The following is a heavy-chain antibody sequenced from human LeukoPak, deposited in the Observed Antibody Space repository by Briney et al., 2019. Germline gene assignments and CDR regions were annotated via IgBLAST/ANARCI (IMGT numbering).Heavy chain of an antibody. V-gene: IGHV3-30*02. J-gene: IGHJ3*02. Sequence: PGGSLRLSCAASGFTFSSYGMHWVRQAPGKGLEWVAFIRYDGSNKYYADSVKGRFTISRDNSKNTLYLQMNSLRAEDTAVYYCARDSILPELDAFDIWGQGTMVTVSS. CDR3: ARDSILPELDAFDI. D-gene: IGHD1-26*01. CDR2: IRYDGSNK. CDR1: GFTFSSYG.